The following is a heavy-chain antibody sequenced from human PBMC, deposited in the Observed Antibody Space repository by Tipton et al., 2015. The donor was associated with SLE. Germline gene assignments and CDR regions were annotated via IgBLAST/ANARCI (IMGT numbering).Heavy chain of an antibody. Sequence: SLRLSYAASGFTFSSYGMHWVRQAPGKGLEWVAFIRYDGSNKYYADSVKGRFTISRDNSKNTLYLQMNSLRAEDTAVYYCAKDRSGYGYFDYWGQGTLVTVSS. CDR1: GFTFSSYG. V-gene: IGHV3-30*02. CDR2: IRYDGSNK. D-gene: IGHD5-12*01. CDR3: AKDRSGYGYFDY. J-gene: IGHJ4*02.